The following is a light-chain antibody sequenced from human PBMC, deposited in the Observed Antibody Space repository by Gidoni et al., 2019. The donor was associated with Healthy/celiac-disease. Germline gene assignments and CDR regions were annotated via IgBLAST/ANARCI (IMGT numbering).Light chain of an antibody. V-gene: IGLV1-47*01. CDR1: SSNIGSNY. J-gene: IGLJ3*02. CDR2: RNT. Sequence: QSVLPQPPSASGTPGQRVTISCSGSSSNIGSNYVYWYQQLPGTAPKLLIYRNTQRPSGVPDRFSGSKSGTAASLAISGLRSEDEADYYCAAWDDSLSGPNWVFGGGTKLTVL. CDR3: AAWDDSLSGPNWV.